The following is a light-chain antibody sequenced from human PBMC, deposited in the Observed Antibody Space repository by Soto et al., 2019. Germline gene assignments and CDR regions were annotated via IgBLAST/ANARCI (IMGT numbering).Light chain of an antibody. V-gene: IGLV2-23*02. Sequence: QSALTQPASVSGSPGQSITISCTGTSSDVGSYNLVSWYQQHPGKAPKLMIYEVSKRPSGVSNRFSGSKSGNTASLTISGLQAEDEADYYCCSYAGSSTFDVVFGGGNKLTVL. CDR1: SSDVGSYNL. CDR3: CSYAGSSTFDVV. J-gene: IGLJ2*01. CDR2: EVS.